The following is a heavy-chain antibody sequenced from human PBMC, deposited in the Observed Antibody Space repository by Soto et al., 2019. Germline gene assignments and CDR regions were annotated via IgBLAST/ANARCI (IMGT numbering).Heavy chain of an antibody. Sequence: SETLSLTCTVSGASITGSFFWSWIRRPAGKGLEWIGRFSLSGTTNYNPSLRSRVTMSADVSKNQFSLRLTSVTAADTALYYCARGMTPPGAPAWYYFDSWGQGTLVTVSS. CDR1: GASITGSFF. CDR2: FSLSGTT. CDR3: ARGMTPPGAPAWYYFDS. D-gene: IGHD2-8*02. V-gene: IGHV4-4*07. J-gene: IGHJ4*02.